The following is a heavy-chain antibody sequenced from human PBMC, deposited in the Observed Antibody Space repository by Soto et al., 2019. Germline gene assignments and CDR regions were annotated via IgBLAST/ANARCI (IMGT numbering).Heavy chain of an antibody. V-gene: IGHV4-31*03. CDR2: IYYSGST. J-gene: IGHJ4*02. CDR3: ARVHKLDFWSGFPTPGYFAY. D-gene: IGHD3-3*01. Sequence: PSETLSLTCTVSGGSISSGGYYWSWIRQHPGKGLEWIGYIYYSGSTYYNPSLKSRVTISVDTSKNQFSLKLSSVTAADTAVYYCARVHKLDFWSGFPTPGYFAYWGQGTLVTVSS. CDR1: GGSISSGGYY.